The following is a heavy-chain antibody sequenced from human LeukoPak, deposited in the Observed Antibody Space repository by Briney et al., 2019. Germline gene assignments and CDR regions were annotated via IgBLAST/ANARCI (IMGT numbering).Heavy chain of an antibody. CDR1: GFTFSSYA. J-gene: IGHJ4*02. D-gene: IGHD6-13*01. CDR2: ISGSGGST. CDR3: AKLNRGAAAGTYADY. Sequence: GGSLRLSGAASGFTFSSYAMSWVRQAPGKGLEWVSAISGSGGSTYYADSVKGRFTISRDNSKNTLYLQMNRLRAEDTAVYYCAKLNRGAAAGTYADYWGQGTLVTVSS. V-gene: IGHV3-23*01.